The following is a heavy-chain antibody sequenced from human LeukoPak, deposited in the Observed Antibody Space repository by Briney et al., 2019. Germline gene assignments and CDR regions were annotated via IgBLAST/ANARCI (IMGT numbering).Heavy chain of an antibody. CDR2: ISWNSGTI. CDR1: GFTFDDYA. D-gene: IGHD3-22*01. J-gene: IGHJ3*02. V-gene: IGHV3-9*03. Sequence: PGRSLRLSCAASGFTFDDYAMHWVRHAPGKGLEWVSGISWNSGTIAYADSVRGRFTISRDNAKNSLYLQMNSLRAEDMALYYCAKASTRSFTSGYYGDAFDIWGQGTMVSVSS. CDR3: AKASTRSFTSGYYGDAFDI.